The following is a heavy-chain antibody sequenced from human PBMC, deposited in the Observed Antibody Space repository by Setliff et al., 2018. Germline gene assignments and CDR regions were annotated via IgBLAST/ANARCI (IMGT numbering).Heavy chain of an antibody. D-gene: IGHD5-18*01. V-gene: IGHV1-24*01. J-gene: IGHJ4*02. CDR2: FDPEDGET. CDR3: ARAPSVELVTIRTNSWFTY. Sequence: ASVKVSCKVSGYTLTELSMHWVRQAPGKGLEWMGGFDPEDGETIYAQKFQGRVTMTEDTSTDTAYMELSRLRSDDTAVYYCARAPSVELVTIRTNSWFTYWGQGTLVTVSS. CDR1: GYTLTELS.